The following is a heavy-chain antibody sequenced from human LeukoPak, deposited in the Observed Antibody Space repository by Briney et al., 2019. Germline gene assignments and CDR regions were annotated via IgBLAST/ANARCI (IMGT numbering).Heavy chain of an antibody. CDR2: ISYDGSNK. D-gene: IGHD3-10*01. J-gene: IGHJ4*02. Sequence: GGSLRLSCAASGFTFSSYGMHWVRQAPGKGLAWVAVISYDGSNKYYADSVKGQFTISRDNSKNTLYLQMNSLRAEDTAVYYCARAIWFGEIPYDPLDYWGQGTLVTVSS. CDR1: GFTFSSYG. CDR3: ARAIWFGEIPYDPLDY. V-gene: IGHV3-30*03.